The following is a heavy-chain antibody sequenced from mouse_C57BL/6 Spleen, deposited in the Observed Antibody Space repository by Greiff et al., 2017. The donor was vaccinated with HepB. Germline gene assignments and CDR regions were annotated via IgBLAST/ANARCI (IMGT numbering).Heavy chain of an antibody. D-gene: IGHD1-1*02. CDR1: GFTFSDYG. J-gene: IGHJ4*01. CDR2: ISSGRSTI. Sequence: EVQRVESGGGLVKPGGSLKLSCAASGFTFSDYGMHWVRQAPEKGLEWVAYISSGRSTIYYADTVKGRFTISRDNAKNTLFLQMTSLRSEDTAMYYCARRNYGGAMDYWGQGTSVTVSS. V-gene: IGHV5-17*01. CDR3: ARRNYGGAMDY.